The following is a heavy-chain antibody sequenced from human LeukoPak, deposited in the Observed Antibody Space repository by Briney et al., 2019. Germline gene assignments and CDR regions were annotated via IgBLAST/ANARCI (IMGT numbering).Heavy chain of an antibody. V-gene: IGHV5-51*01. CDR2: IYPGDSDT. Sequence: TGGSLRLSCAASGFTFSSYWMSWVRQVPGKGLEWMGIIYPGDSDTRYSPSFQGQVTISADKSISTAYLQWSSLKASDTAMYYCVRQYMVRGVAQWFDPWGQGTLVTVSS. D-gene: IGHD3-10*01. CDR3: VRQYMVRGVAQWFDP. J-gene: IGHJ5*02. CDR1: GFTFSSYW.